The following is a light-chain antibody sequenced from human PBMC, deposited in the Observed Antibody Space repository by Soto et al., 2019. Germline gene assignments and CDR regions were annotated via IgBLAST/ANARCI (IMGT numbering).Light chain of an antibody. J-gene: IGKJ5*01. CDR1: QSVSSSY. CDR2: GPS. CDR3: QQYGSSAPIT. V-gene: IGKV3-20*01. Sequence: EIVLTQSPGTLSLFPWERATLSCIASQSVSSSYLAWYQQKPGQAPRLLIHGPSRRATGIPDRFSGSGSETDFTLTISRLEPEDFALYYCQQYGSSAPITFGQGTRLEIK.